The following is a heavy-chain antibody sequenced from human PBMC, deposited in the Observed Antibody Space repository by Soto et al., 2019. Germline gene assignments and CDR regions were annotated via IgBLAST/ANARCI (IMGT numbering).Heavy chain of an antibody. CDR2: IWYDGSNK. CDR3: ARDRGYCSGGSCYPVGNGMDV. D-gene: IGHD2-15*01. Sequence: QVQLVESGGGVVQPGRSLRLSCAASGFTFSSYGMHWVRQAPGKGLVWVAVIWYDGSNKYYADSVKGRFTISRDNSKNTLYLQMNSLRAEDTAVYYCARDRGYCSGGSCYPVGNGMDVWGQGTTVTVSS. V-gene: IGHV3-33*01. J-gene: IGHJ6*02. CDR1: GFTFSSYG.